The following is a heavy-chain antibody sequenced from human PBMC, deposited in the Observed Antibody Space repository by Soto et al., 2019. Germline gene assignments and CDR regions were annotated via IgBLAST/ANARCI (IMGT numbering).Heavy chain of an antibody. D-gene: IGHD3-10*01. CDR2: IYYSGTT. Sequence: QLQLQESGPGLVKPSETLSLTCTVSGGSISSSNYYWGWIRQPPGKGLEWIGIIYYSGTTYYNPSLKGRVNISVDTSKNQLSLKLSSVTAADTAVYYCASRTYGSGNDWGQGTLVTVSS. V-gene: IGHV4-39*01. J-gene: IGHJ4*02. CDR1: GGSISSSNYY. CDR3: ASRTYGSGND.